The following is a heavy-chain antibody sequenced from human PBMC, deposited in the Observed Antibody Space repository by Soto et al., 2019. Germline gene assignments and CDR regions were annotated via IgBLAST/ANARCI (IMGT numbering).Heavy chain of an antibody. V-gene: IGHV3-33*01. CDR2: TRHDGSNT. CDR3: ARDGVGTTTYFGYFDY. Sequence: GGSLRLSCAASGFTFSGYGMHWVRQAPGKGLEWVAVTRHDGSNTYYADSVRGRFTIPRDNSNKMLYLQMNSLRAEDTAVYYCARDGVGTTTYFGYFDYWGQGTLVTVSS. D-gene: IGHD1-26*01. J-gene: IGHJ4*02. CDR1: GFTFSGYG.